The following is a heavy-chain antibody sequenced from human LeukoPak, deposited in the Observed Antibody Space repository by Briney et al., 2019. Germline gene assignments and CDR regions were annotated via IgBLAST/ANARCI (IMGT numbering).Heavy chain of an antibody. V-gene: IGHV3-9*01. CDR2: ISWNSGSI. J-gene: IGHJ4*02. D-gene: IGHD3-3*01. Sequence: GRSLRLSCAASGFTFDDYAMHWVRQAPGKGLGWVSGISWNSGSIGYADSVKGRFTISRDNAKNSLYLQMNSLRAEDTALYYCAKGSGYYDYWGQGTLVTVSS. CDR3: AKGSGYYDY. CDR1: GFTFDDYA.